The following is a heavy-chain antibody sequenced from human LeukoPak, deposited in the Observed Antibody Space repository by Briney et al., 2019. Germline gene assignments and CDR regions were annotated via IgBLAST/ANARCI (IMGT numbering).Heavy chain of an antibody. Sequence: GGSLRLSCTASGFSFSNYWMSWVRQAPGKGLEWVGHAKQDGSETYYVDSVKGRFTVSRDNVKNSLFLQMNSLRVEDTAMYYYARDLPSSGYWYRDAFDIWGQGTKVTVSS. CDR3: ARDLPSSGYWYRDAFDI. J-gene: IGHJ3*02. V-gene: IGHV3-7*01. D-gene: IGHD3-22*01. CDR1: GFSFSNYW. CDR2: AKQDGSET.